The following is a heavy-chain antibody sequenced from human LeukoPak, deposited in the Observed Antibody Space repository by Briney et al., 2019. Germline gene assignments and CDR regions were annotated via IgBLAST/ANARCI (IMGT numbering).Heavy chain of an antibody. D-gene: IGHD2-15*01. CDR1: GFTFSSYA. V-gene: IGHV3-30-3*02. CDR2: ISYDGSNK. CDR3: AKNPLGYCSGGSCSYFDY. Sequence: PGGSLRLSCAASGFTFSSYAMHWVRQAPGKGLEWVAVISYDGSNKYYADSVKGRFTISRDNSKNTLYLQMNSLRAEDTAVYYCAKNPLGYCSGGSCSYFDYWGQGTLVTVSS. J-gene: IGHJ4*02.